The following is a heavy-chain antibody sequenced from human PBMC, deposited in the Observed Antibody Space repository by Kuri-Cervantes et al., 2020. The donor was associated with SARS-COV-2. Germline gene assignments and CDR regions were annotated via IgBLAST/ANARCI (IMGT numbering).Heavy chain of an antibody. V-gene: IGHV3-48*02. Sequence: GESLKISCAASGFTFSRYSMNWVRQAPGKGLEWISYISDSSSTIYYADSVKGRFTTSRDNAKNSLFLQMNSMRDEDTAVYYCARDLSLEYLDLRDYWGQGTLVTVSS. D-gene: IGHD1-7*01. CDR3: ARDLSLEYLDLRDY. J-gene: IGHJ4*02. CDR1: GFTFSRYS. CDR2: ISDSSSTI.